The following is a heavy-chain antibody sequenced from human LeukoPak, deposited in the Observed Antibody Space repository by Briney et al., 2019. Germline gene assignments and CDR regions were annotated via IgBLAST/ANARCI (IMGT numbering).Heavy chain of an antibody. Sequence: QAGGSLRLSCAASGFTFSSYAMSWVRQAPGKGLEWVSAISGSGGSTYYADSVKGRFTISRDNSKNTLYLQMNSLRAEDTAVYYCAKHLTLIYGSGSYFGFDYWGQGTLVTVSS. V-gene: IGHV3-23*01. CDR2: ISGSGGST. J-gene: IGHJ4*02. CDR1: GFTFSSYA. D-gene: IGHD3-10*01. CDR3: AKHLTLIYGSGSYFGFDY.